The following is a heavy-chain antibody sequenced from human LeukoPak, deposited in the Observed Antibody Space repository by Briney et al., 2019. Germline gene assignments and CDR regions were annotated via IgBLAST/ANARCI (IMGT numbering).Heavy chain of an antibody. V-gene: IGHV4-39*01. CDR3: AGPATAVWFAY. Sequence: SETLSLTCTVSGGSISSSSDYWGWIRQPPGKWLEWIGSIYYSGSTYYNPSLKSRVTISVDTSKNQFSLKLSSVTAADTAVYYCAGPATAVWFAYWGQGTLVTVSS. CDR1: GGSISSSSDY. J-gene: IGHJ4*02. CDR2: IYYSGST. D-gene: IGHD6-25*01.